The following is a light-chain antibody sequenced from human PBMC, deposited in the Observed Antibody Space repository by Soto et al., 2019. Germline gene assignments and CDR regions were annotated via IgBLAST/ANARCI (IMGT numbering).Light chain of an antibody. Sequence: DIQMTQSPSSLSASVGDRVTITCRASQGIRNALGWYQQKPGKAPKRLIYAASSLQSGVPSRFSGSGSGTEFTLTISSLQPEDFATYYCLQHNSYPHTFGGGTKVEIK. CDR1: QGIRNA. V-gene: IGKV1-17*01. CDR2: AAS. CDR3: LQHNSYPHT. J-gene: IGKJ4*01.